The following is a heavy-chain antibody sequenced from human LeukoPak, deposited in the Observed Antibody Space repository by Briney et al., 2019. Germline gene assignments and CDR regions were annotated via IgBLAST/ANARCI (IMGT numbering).Heavy chain of an antibody. D-gene: IGHD3-9*01. Sequence: ASVKVSCKASGYTFTDYDMHWVRQAPGQGPEWMGWINPKSGGTKYAQKFQGRVTMTRDTSISTVYMELSRLTSDDTAVYYYARETIELWDYWGQGTLVTVSS. V-gene: IGHV1-2*02. CDR1: GYTFTDYD. CDR2: INPKSGGT. J-gene: IGHJ4*02. CDR3: ARETIELWDY.